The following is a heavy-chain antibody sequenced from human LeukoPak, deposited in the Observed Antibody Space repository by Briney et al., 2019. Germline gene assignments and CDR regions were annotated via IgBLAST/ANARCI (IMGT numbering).Heavy chain of an antibody. CDR3: AKDRYCSNGSCYSDS. CDR2: ISSSGSTI. J-gene: IGHJ4*02. Sequence: GGSLRLSCAASGFTFSDYYMSWIRQAPGKGLEWVSYISSSGSTIYYADSVKGRFTISRDNSKNTLYLQMDSLRAEDTAVYQCAKDRYCSNGSCYSDSWGQGTLVTVSS. V-gene: IGHV3-11*01. D-gene: IGHD2-15*01. CDR1: GFTFSDYY.